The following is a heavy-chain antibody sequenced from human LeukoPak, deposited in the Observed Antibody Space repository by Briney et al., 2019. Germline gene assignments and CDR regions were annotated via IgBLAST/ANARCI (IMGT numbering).Heavy chain of an antibody. CDR3: ARDLHGGYSSDY. Sequence: GGSLRLSCAASGFTFNNFGMYWVRQAPGKGLEWVAFMGYEGIHKYYADSVKGRFTISKDNSKATLYLQINSLRPEDTAVYYCARDLHGGYSSDYWGQGTLVTVSS. D-gene: IGHD4-23*01. CDR2: MGYEGIHK. V-gene: IGHV3-30*02. CDR1: GFTFNNFG. J-gene: IGHJ4*02.